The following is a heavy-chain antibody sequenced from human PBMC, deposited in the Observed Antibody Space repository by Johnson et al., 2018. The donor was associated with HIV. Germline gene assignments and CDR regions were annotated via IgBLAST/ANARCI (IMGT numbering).Heavy chain of an antibody. J-gene: IGHJ3*02. CDR3: ASPGVVVVITRLGHDAFDI. CDR2: ISWNSGSI. Sequence: VLLVESGGGLVQPCRSLRLSCAASGFTFDDYAIHWVRQAPGKGLEWVSGISWNSGSIGFVDSVKGRFTISRDNAKNSLYLQMNSLRAEDTAVYYCASPGVVVVITRLGHDAFDIWGQGTMVTVSS. V-gene: IGHV3-9*01. D-gene: IGHD3-22*01. CDR1: GFTFDDYA.